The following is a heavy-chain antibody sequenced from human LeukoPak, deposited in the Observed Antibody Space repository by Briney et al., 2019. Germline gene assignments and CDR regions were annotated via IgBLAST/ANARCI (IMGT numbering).Heavy chain of an antibody. V-gene: IGHV4-61*08. Sequence: SETLSLTCTVSGGSISSGGYYWSWIRQHPGKGLEWIGYIYYSGSTNYNPSLKSRVAISVDTSKNQFSLKLSSVTAADTAVYYCATTGADPTDYWGQGTLVTVSS. J-gene: IGHJ4*02. CDR1: GGSISSGGYY. CDR3: ATTGADPTDY. D-gene: IGHD1-14*01. CDR2: IYYSGST.